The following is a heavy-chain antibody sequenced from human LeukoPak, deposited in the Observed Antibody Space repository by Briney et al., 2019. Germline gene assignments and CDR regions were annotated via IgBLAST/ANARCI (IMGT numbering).Heavy chain of an antibody. J-gene: IGHJ4*02. CDR2: IYYSGST. Sequence: SETLSLTCTVSGGSISSSSYYWGWIRQPPGKGLEWIGSIYYSGSTYYNPSLKSRVTISVDTSKNQFSLKLSSVTAADTAVYYCARQLRIAAAPYYFDYWGRGTLVTVSS. V-gene: IGHV4-39*01. CDR3: ARQLRIAAAPYYFDY. D-gene: IGHD6-13*01. CDR1: GGSISSSSYY.